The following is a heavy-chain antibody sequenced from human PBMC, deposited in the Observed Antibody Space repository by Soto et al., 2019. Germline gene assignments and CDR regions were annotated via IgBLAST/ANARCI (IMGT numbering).Heavy chain of an antibody. CDR3: ASYRVGHAFDI. V-gene: IGHV4-30-4*01. D-gene: IGHD2-21*01. J-gene: IGHJ3*02. CDR1: GGSISSGDYY. CDR2: IYYSGST. Sequence: QVQLQESGPGLVKPSQTLSLTCTVSGGSISSGDYYWSWIRQPPGKGLEWIGYIYYSGSTYYNPSPKSRVNISVDTSKNQFSLKLSSVTAADTAVYYGASYRVGHAFDIWGQGTMVTVSS.